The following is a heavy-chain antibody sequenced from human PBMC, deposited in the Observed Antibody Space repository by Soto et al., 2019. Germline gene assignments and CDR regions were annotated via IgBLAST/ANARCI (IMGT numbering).Heavy chain of an antibody. D-gene: IGHD6-19*01. J-gene: IGHJ5*02. CDR3: ARSSSGWYERLRS. CDR1: GFTFSTYV. CDR2: ISFDGSTE. V-gene: IGHV3-30*04. Sequence: QEQLVESGGGVVQPGRSLRLSCAASGFTFSTYVMHWVRQPPGKGLEWVALISFDGSTEYYADSVKGRITISRDNSKNTLYLQMNSLRADDTAVYYCARSSSGWYERLRSWGQGTLVTVSS.